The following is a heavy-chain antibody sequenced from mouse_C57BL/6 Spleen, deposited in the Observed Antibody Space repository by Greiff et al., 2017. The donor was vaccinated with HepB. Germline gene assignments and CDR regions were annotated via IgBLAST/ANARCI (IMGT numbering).Heavy chain of an antibody. CDR2: ISYDGSN. D-gene: IGHD1-1*01. Sequence: EVQLQESGPGLVKPSQSLSLTCSVTGYSITSGYYWNWIRQFPGNKLEWMGYISYDGSNNYNPSLKNRISITRDTSKNQFFLKLNSVTTEDTATYYWSRNYYGSSHWYFDVWGPGTTVTVSS. J-gene: IGHJ1*01. CDR3: SRNYYGSSHWYFDV. CDR1: GYSITSGYY. V-gene: IGHV3-6*01.